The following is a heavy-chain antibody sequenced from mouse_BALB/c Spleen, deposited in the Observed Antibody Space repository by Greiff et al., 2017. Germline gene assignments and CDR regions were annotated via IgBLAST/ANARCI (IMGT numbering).Heavy chain of an antibody. CDR2: IDPENGDT. CDR1: GFNIKDYY. J-gene: IGHJ1*01. Sequence: EVQLQQSGAELVRSGASVKLSCTASGFNIKDYYMHWVKQRPEQGLEWIGWIDPENGDTEYAPKFQGKATMTADTSSNTAYLQLSSLTSEDTAVYYCARTVVEAYFDVWGAGTTVTVSS. D-gene: IGHD1-1*01. V-gene: IGHV14-4*02. CDR3: ARTVVEAYFDV.